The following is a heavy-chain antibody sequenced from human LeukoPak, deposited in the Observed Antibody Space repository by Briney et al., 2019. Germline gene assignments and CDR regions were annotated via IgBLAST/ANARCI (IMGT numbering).Heavy chain of an antibody. CDR2: INPSGGST. CDR3: ARDRGSKRVAYCGGDFYIGYFDL. V-gene: IGHV1-46*01. J-gene: IGHJ2*01. CDR1: GYTFTSYY. Sequence: ASVKVSSKASGYTFTSYYMHWVRQAPGQGLEWMGIINPSGGSTSYAQKFQGRVTMTRDTSTSTVYMELSSLRSEDTAVYYCARDRGSKRVAYCGGDFYIGYFDLWGRGTLVTVSS. D-gene: IGHD2-21*02.